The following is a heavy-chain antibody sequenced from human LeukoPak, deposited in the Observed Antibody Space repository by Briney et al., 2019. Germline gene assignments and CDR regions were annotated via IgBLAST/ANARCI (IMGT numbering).Heavy chain of an antibody. Sequence: SQTLSLTCTVSGGSISSGTYYWTWIRQPPGKGLEWIGYVHHSGSAYYNPSLNSRVTISMDRSKTQFSLSLTSVTTADTAVYYCARKVHCSSITCFSGASLGGFDPWGQGTLVTVSS. CDR1: GGSISSGTYY. CDR3: ARKVHCSSITCFSGASLGGFDP. V-gene: IGHV4-30-2*01. CDR2: VHHSGSA. J-gene: IGHJ5*02. D-gene: IGHD2-2*01.